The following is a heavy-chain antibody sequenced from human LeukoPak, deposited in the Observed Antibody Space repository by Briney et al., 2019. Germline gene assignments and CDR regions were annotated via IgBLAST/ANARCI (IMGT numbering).Heavy chain of an antibody. CDR3: ARVPDYGDYVFQP. CDR1: GFTFSSYW. CDR2: ISYDGSNK. Sequence: GGSLRPSCAASGFTFSSYWMSWVRQAPGKGLEWVAVISYDGSNKYYADSVKGRFTISRDNSKNTLYLQMNSLRAEDTAVYYCARVPDYGDYVFQPWGQGTLVTVSS. J-gene: IGHJ5*02. D-gene: IGHD4-17*01. V-gene: IGHV3-30*03.